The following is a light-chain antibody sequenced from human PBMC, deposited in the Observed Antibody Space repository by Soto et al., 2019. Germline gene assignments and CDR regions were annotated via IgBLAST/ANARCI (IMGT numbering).Light chain of an antibody. J-gene: IGKJ2*01. Sequence: DIQMTQSPSTLSASVGDRVTITCRASQSISSWLAWYQQKPGKAPKLLIYDASSLESGVPSRFSGSGSGTEFTLTISSLQPDDFATYYCQQYNRYRGYTFGQGTKLEIK. CDR2: DAS. V-gene: IGKV1-5*01. CDR3: QQYNRYRGYT. CDR1: QSISSW.